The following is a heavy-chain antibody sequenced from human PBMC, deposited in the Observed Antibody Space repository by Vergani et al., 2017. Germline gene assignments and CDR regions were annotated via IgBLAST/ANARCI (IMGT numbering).Heavy chain of an antibody. V-gene: IGHV7-4-1*02. J-gene: IGHJ3*02. CDR1: GYTFTGYY. D-gene: IGHD3-16*01. Sequence: QVQLVQSGAEVKKPGASVKVSCKASGYTFTGYYMHWVRQAPGQGLEWMGWINTNTGNPTYAQGFTGRFVFSLETSVSTAYLQISSLKAEDTAVYYCARVDVMITFGGVTPAGAFDIWGQGTMVTVSS. CDR3: ARVDVMITFGGVTPAGAFDI. CDR2: INTNTGNP.